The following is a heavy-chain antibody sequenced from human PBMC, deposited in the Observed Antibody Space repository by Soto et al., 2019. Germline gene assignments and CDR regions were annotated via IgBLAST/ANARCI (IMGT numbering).Heavy chain of an antibody. Sequence: QITLEESGTTLVKPTQTLMLTCTFSGFSLSTEGVSVGWIRQPPGKALEWLAIIYWDGDRRYSPSVKNRLIXXXXXXXXXXXXXXXXXXXXXXXXXXXXXXXXXXXGTYDYWGQGILVTVSA. CDR1: GFSLSTEGVS. CDR2: IYWDGDR. V-gene: IGHV2-5*02. J-gene: IGHJ4*02. D-gene: IGHD1-26*01. CDR3: XXXXXXXXGTYDY.